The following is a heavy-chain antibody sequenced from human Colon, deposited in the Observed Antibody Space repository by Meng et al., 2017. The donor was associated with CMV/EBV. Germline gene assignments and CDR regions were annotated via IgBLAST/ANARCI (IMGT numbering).Heavy chain of an antibody. Sequence: SGGSIGSGGYFWSWVRQPPGKGLEWIGYIFHTGSAYYNLSLKSRVTIPLDTSKNNFSLTMTSVSAADTAVYYCARGDYDTSGYYFDLWGQGTLVTVSS. CDR3: ARGDYDTSGYYFDL. D-gene: IGHD3-22*01. CDR1: GGSIGSGGYF. CDR2: IFHTGSA. J-gene: IGHJ4*02. V-gene: IGHV4-30-4*01.